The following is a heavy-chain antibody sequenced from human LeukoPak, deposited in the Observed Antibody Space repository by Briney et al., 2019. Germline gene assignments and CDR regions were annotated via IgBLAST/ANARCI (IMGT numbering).Heavy chain of an antibody. CDR3: ARDPAANAVGAFDI. V-gene: IGHV4-61*02. D-gene: IGHD2-15*01. CDR1: GGSISSGSYY. Sequence: SETLSLTCTVSGGSISSGSYYWSWIRQPAGKGLEWIGRIYTSGSTNYNPSLKSRVTISVDTSKNQFSLKLSSVTAADTAVYYCARDPAANAVGAFDIWGQGTMVTVSS. CDR2: IYTSGST. J-gene: IGHJ3*02.